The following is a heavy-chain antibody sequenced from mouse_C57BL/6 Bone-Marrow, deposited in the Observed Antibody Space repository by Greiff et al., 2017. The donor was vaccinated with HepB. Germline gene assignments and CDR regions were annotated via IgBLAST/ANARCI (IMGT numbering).Heavy chain of an antibody. CDR3: ARSGYRGFAY. CDR2: IDPSDSYT. D-gene: IGHD3-1*01. J-gene: IGHJ3*01. CDR1: GYTFTSYW. Sequence: QVQLQQPGAELVMPGASVKLSCKASGYTFTSYWMHWVKQRPGQGLEWIGEIDPSDSYTNYNQKFKGKSTLTVDKSSSTAYMQLSSLTSEDSAVYYCARSGYRGFAYWGQGTLVNVSA. V-gene: IGHV1-69*01.